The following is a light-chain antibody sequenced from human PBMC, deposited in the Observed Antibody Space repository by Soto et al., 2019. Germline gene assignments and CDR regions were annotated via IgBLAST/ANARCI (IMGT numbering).Light chain of an antibody. CDR1: QHIRND. Sequence: AIRMTXXPXSLSASVGDRVTITCRASQHIRNDLGWYQQKPGRAPKLLIYSSSTLQSGVPSRFNGSGSGTDFTLSISSLQPEDFATYYCLQDYAFPWTFGQGTNVEVK. CDR3: LQDYAFPWT. CDR2: SSS. V-gene: IGKV1-6*01. J-gene: IGKJ1*01.